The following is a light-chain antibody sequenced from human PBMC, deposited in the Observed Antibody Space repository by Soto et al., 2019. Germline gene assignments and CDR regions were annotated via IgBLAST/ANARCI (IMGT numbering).Light chain of an antibody. V-gene: IGLV2-8*01. Sequence: QSALTQPPSASGSPGQSVTISCTGTSSDVGAYNFVSWYQQYPGKAPRLMIYEVNKRPSGVPDRFSGSKSGNTASLTVSGLQAEDEADYYCSSYAGSSNNVFGTGTKVTVL. CDR3: SSYAGSSNNV. J-gene: IGLJ1*01. CDR2: EVN. CDR1: SSDVGAYNF.